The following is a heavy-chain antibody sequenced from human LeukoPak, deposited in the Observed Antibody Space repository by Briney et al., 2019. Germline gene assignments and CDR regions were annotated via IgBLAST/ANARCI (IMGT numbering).Heavy chain of an antibody. Sequence: SVKVSCKASGGTFSSYAISWVRQAPGQRLEWMGRIIPIFGTANYAQKFQGRVTITTDESTSTAYMELSSLRSEDTAVYYCARGRLVGATEWGQGTLVTVSS. J-gene: IGHJ4*02. CDR1: GGTFSSYA. V-gene: IGHV1-69*05. CDR3: ARGRLVGATE. CDR2: IIPIFGTA. D-gene: IGHD1-26*01.